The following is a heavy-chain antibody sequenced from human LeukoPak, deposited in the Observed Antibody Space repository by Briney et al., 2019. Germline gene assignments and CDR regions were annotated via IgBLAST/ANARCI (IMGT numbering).Heavy chain of an antibody. J-gene: IGHJ4*02. V-gene: IGHV1-2*02. Sequence: GASVKVSCKASGYTFTGYYMHWVRQAPGQGLEWMGWIKPNSGGTNYAQKFQGRVTMTRDTSISTAYMELSRLRSNNTAVYYCARGHNWNVPIDYWGQGTLVTVSS. CDR3: ARGHNWNVPIDY. CDR2: IKPNSGGT. D-gene: IGHD1-1*01. CDR1: GYTFTGYY.